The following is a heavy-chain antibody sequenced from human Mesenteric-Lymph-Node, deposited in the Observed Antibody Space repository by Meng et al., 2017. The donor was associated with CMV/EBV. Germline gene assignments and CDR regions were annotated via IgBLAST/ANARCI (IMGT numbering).Heavy chain of an antibody. Sequence: QLQLQESGPGLVKPSETLSLTCPFPGGSISSSSYYWGWIRQPPGKGLEWIGYIYYSGSTYYYNPSLKTRVTISVDTSKNQFSLKLSSVTAADTAVYYCARHSALLVTNFDYWGQGTLVTVSS. CDR2: IYYSGSTY. D-gene: IGHD5-18*01. CDR3: ARHSALLVTNFDY. J-gene: IGHJ4*02. V-gene: IGHV4-39*01. CDR1: GGSISSSSYY.